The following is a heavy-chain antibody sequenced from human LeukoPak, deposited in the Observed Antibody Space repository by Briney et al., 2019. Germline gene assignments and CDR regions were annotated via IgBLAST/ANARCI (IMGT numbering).Heavy chain of an antibody. CDR3: ARSIAVAGTIFDS. D-gene: IGHD6-19*01. V-gene: IGHV4-61*02. CDR1: GGSISSGSYY. CDR2: IYTSGST. J-gene: IGHJ5*01. Sequence: SQTLSLTCTVSGGSISSGSYYWSWIRQPAGKGLEWIGRIYTSGSTNYNPSLKSRVTISVDTSKNQFSLKLSSVTAADTAVYYCARSIAVAGTIFDSWGQGTLVTVSS.